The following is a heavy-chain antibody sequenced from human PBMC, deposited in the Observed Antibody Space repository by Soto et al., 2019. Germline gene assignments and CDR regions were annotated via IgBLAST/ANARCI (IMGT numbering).Heavy chain of an antibody. Sequence: ASVKVSCKASGYTFTSYYMYWVRQAPGQGLEWMGIINPSGGSTSYAQKFQGRVTMTRDTSTSTVYMELSSLRAEDTAVYYCAVAVAGTTVIGDWGQGTLVTVSS. V-gene: IGHV1-46*01. CDR2: INPSGGST. CDR1: GYTFTSYY. CDR3: AVAVAGTTVIGD. D-gene: IGHD6-19*01. J-gene: IGHJ4*02.